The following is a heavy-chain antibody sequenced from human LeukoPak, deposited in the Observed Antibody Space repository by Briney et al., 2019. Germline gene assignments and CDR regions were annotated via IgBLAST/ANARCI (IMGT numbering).Heavy chain of an antibody. CDR3: ARSGTKAFDY. CDR1: GGSISSYNYY. J-gene: IGHJ4*02. D-gene: IGHD1-26*01. CDR2: VSNSGST. V-gene: IGHV4-39*01. Sequence: TSETLSLTCFVSGGSISSYNYYWAWIRQPPGKGLEWIGGVSNSGSTYCTPSLKSRVTVSVDTSKNQFSLRLNSVTAADTAVYYCARSGTKAFDYWGQGILVTVSS.